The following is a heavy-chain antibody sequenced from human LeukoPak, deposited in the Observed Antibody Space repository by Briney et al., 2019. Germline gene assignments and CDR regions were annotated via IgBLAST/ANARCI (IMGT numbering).Heavy chain of an antibody. J-gene: IGHJ4*02. D-gene: IGHD3-10*01. CDR3: AREITLRGVLDY. V-gene: IGHV3-21*01. Sequence: GGSLRLSCAASGFTFSSYSTNWVRQAPGKGLEWVSSISSSSSYIYYADSVKGRFTISRDNAKNSLYLQMNSLRAEDTAVYYCAREITLRGVLDYWGQGTLVTVSS. CDR1: GFTFSSYS. CDR2: ISSSSSYI.